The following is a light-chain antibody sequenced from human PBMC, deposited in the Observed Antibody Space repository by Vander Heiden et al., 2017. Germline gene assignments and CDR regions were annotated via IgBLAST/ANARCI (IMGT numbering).Light chain of an antibody. Sequence: DIQMTQSPSSLSASVGDRVTITCQASQDSSNYLNWYQQKPGKAPKLLIYEASNLETGVPSRFSGSGSGTDFTFTISSLQPEDIATYYCQQYDNLPRTFGQGTKLEIK. CDR1: QDSSNY. V-gene: IGKV1-33*01. CDR3: QQYDNLPRT. J-gene: IGKJ2*01. CDR2: EAS.